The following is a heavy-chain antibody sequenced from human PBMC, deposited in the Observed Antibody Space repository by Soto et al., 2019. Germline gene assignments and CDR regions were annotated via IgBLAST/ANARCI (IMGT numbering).Heavy chain of an antibody. D-gene: IGHD3-22*01. J-gene: IGHJ4*02. CDR1: GGSISSGDHY. V-gene: IGHV4-30-4*01. CDR2: IYYSGST. Sequence: LSLTCTVSGGSISSGDHYWSWIRQPPGKGLEWIGYIYYSGSTYYNPSLKSRVTISVDTSKNQFSLKLSSVTAADTAVYYCARSKSPYYDSSGYYDYFDYWGQGTLVTVSS. CDR3: ARSKSPYYDSSGYYDYFDY.